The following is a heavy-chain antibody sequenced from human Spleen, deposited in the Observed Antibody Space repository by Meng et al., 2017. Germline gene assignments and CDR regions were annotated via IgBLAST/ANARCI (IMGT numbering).Heavy chain of an antibody. V-gene: IGHV1-69*06. J-gene: IGHJ6*02. CDR2: IIPIFGTA. CDR3: ARDLVDTAMVYYYYGMDV. CDR1: GYTFTSYY. D-gene: IGHD5-18*01. Sequence: SVKVSCKASGYTFTSYYMHWVRQAPGQGLEWMGGIIPIFGTANYAQKFQGRVTITADKSTSTAYMELSSLRSEDTAVYYCARDLVDTAMVYYYYGMDVWGQGTTVTVSS.